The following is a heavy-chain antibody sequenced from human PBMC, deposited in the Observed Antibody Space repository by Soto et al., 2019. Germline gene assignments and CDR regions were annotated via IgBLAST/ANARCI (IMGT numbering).Heavy chain of an antibody. CDR1: GYTFTSYD. J-gene: IGHJ4*02. D-gene: IGHD1-7*01. V-gene: IGHV1-8*01. CDR2: MNPNSGNT. CDR3: ARGRDWNYLPFDY. Sequence: ASVKVSCKASGYTFTSYDINWVRQATGQGLEWMGWMNPNSGNTGYAQKFQGRVTMTRNTSISTAYMELSSLRSEYTALYYCARGRDWNYLPFDYWGQGTLVTVSS.